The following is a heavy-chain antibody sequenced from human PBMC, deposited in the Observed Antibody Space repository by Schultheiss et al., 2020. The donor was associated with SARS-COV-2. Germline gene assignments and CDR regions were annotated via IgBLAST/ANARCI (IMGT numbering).Heavy chain of an antibody. V-gene: IGHV3-30*04. CDR3: AKETGVMVVARNWFDS. D-gene: IGHD2-15*01. CDR2: ISYDGSNK. CDR1: GFTFSCYA. J-gene: IGHJ5*01. Sequence: GGSLRLSCAASGFTFSCYAMHWVRQAPGKGLEWVAVISYDGSNKYYADSVKGRFTISRDNSKNTLYLEMSSLRPEDTAVYFCAKETGVMVVARNWFDSWGQGTLVTVSS.